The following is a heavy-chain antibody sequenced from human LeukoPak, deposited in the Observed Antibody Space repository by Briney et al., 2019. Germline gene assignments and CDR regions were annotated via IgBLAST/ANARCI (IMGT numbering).Heavy chain of an antibody. Sequence: ASVKVSCKASGYTFTSYDINWVRQATGQGLEWMGWMNPNSGNTGYAQKFQGRVTMTRNTSISTAYMELSSLRSEDTAVYYCARGPYYYDSSGYRTFDYWGQGTLVTVSS. CDR2: MNPNSGNT. J-gene: IGHJ4*01. CDR1: GYTFTSYD. CDR3: ARGPYYYDSSGYRTFDY. V-gene: IGHV1-8*01. D-gene: IGHD3-22*01.